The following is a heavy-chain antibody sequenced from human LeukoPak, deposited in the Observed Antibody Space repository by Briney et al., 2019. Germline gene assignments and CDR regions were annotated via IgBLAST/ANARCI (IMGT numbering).Heavy chain of an antibody. CDR3: ARGPRGGDGLYYFDY. V-gene: IGHV1-46*01. J-gene: IGHJ4*02. CDR2: INLSGGST. Sequence: ASVKVSCKASGYTFTSYYIHWVRQAPGQGLEWVGIINLSGGSTSYAQKFQGRVTMTRDTSTSTVFMELSSLRSEDTAVYFCARGPRGGDGLYYFDYWGQGTLVTVSS. CDR1: GYTFTSYY. D-gene: IGHD2-21*02.